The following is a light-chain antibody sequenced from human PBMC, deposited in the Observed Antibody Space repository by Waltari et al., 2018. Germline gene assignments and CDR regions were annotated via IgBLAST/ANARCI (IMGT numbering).Light chain of an antibody. Sequence: DIVMTQSPDSLAVSLGERATFNCKSSQNILSNSDNKNYLVWYQQKPGQPPKLLIHWASTRASGVPDRFSGSGYGTDFTLTISSLQAEDVAVYYCQQCYSAPLTFGGGTKVEIK. CDR2: WAS. CDR1: QNILSNSDNKNY. V-gene: IGKV4-1*01. J-gene: IGKJ4*01. CDR3: QQCYSAPLT.